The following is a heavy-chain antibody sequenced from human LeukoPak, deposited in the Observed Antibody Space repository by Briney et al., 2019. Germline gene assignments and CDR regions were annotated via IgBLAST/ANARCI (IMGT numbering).Heavy chain of an antibody. CDR1: GGSISSSSYY. CDR3: ASRSARSDAFDI. Sequence: SETLSLTCTVSGGSISSSSYYWGWIRQPPGKGLEWIGSIYYSGSTYYNPSLKSRVTISVDTSKNQFSLKLSSVTAADTAVYYCASRSARSDAFDIWGQGTMVTVSS. J-gene: IGHJ3*02. V-gene: IGHV4-39*01. CDR2: IYYSGST.